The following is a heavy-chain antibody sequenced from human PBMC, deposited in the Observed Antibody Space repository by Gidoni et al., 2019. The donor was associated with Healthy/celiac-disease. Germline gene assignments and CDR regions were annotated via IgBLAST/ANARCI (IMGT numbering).Heavy chain of an antibody. Sequence: QVQLQASGPGLVKPSETLSLTCTVPGGSISSYYWSWIRQPPGKGLEWIGYIYYSGSTNYNPSLKSRVTISADTSKNQFSLKLSSVTAADTAVYYCARGTTVTTLDYWGQGTLVTVSS. CDR3: ARGTTVTTLDY. D-gene: IGHD4-17*01. CDR2: IYYSGST. J-gene: IGHJ4*02. CDR1: GGSISSYY. V-gene: IGHV4-59*01.